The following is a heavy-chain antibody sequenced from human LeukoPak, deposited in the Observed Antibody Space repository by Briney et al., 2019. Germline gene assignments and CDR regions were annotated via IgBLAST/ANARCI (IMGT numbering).Heavy chain of an antibody. Sequence: GGSLRLSCAASGFTFSDYYMSWIRQAPGKGLEWVSYISSSGSTIYYADSVKGRFTISRDNAKNTLYLQMNSLRAEDTAVYYCAKDTSLRHYDYVWGSSPAFDYWGQGTLVTVSS. CDR1: GFTFSDYY. V-gene: IGHV3-11*01. CDR2: ISSSGSTI. J-gene: IGHJ4*02. CDR3: AKDTSLRHYDYVWGSSPAFDY. D-gene: IGHD3-16*01.